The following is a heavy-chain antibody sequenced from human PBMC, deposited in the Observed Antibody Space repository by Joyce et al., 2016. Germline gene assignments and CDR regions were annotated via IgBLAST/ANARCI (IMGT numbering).Heavy chain of an antibody. D-gene: IGHD3-22*01. J-gene: IGHJ4*02. V-gene: IGHV3-49*04. CDR3: TSSFETSGYYLTDY. CDR1: GLPFGLYT. CDR2: VRTKGFGGTK. Sequence: EVQLVESGGGLVQPGRSLRPSCKTSGLPFGLYTLRRVRQAPGKGLEWVSFVRTKGFGGTKEYAASVKGRFTISRDDSNNIAYLQMNSLKTEDTATYFCTSSFETSGYYLTDYWGQGTLVTVSS.